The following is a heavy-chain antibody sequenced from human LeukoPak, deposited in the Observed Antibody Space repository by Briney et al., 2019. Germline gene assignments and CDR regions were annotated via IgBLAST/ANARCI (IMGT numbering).Heavy chain of an antibody. CDR1: GGSLENNH. J-gene: IGHJ4*02. D-gene: IGHD1-26*01. V-gene: IGHV4-4*07. CDR2: LHVSGNT. Sequence: SETLSLTCAVPGGSLENNHWAWIRLPAGKGLEWIGRLHVSGNTNFNPSLKSRVTISVDTSKNQFSLKMTSMTAADTAVYFCARDPLRSSFDSWGQGILVTVAP. CDR3: ARDPLRSSFDS.